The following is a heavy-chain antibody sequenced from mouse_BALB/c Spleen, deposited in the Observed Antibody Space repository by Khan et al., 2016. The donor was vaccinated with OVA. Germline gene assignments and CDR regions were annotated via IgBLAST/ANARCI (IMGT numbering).Heavy chain of an antibody. J-gene: IGHJ3*01. CDR1: GYTFTSYW. D-gene: IGHD4-1*01. V-gene: IGHV1-5*01. CDR2: IYPGNTDT. Sequence: VQLQQSGTVLARPGASVKMSCKASGYTFTSYWMHWVKQRPGQGLEWIGDIYPGNTDTNYNQKFKGKAKLTAATSTSTAYMELSSLTNEDSAVYYCTRRDWDVAWFAYWGQGTLVTVSA. CDR3: TRRDWDVAWFAY.